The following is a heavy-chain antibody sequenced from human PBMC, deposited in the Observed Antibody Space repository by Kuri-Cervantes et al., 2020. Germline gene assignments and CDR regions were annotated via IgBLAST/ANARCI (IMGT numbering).Heavy chain of an antibody. CDR1: GFPFITYA. J-gene: IGHJ5*02. D-gene: IGHD6-13*01. Sequence: GESLKISCAASGFPFITYAMHWVRQAPDKGLEWVAIISYDGSNKYYADSVKGRFTISRDNSKNTLYLQMNSLRAEDTAVYYCAKESARSWYSGWFDPWGQGTLVTVSS. CDR3: AKESARSWYSGWFDP. CDR2: ISYDGSNK. V-gene: IGHV3-30*04.